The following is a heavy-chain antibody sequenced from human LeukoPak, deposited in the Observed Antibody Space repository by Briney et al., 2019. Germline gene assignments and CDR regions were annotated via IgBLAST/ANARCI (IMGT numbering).Heavy chain of an antibody. CDR1: GFTFSNYY. J-gene: IGHJ4*02. Sequence: GGSLRLSCVASGFTFSNYYMHWVRQAPGKGLEWVAVISYAGTNKYYADSVKGRFTISRDISKNTVYLRMDSLRDEDTAVYFCARGGYYYDTTGSPGDYWGQGTLVTVSS. D-gene: IGHD3-22*01. V-gene: IGHV3-30*03. CDR2: ISYAGTNK. CDR3: ARGGYYYDTTGSPGDY.